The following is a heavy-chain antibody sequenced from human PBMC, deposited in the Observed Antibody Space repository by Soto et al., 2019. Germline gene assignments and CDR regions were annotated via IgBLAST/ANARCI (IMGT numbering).Heavy chain of an antibody. Sequence: ASVKVSCKVSGYTLTELSMHWVRQAPGKGLEWMGGFDPENGETIYAQKFQGRVTMTEDTSTDTAYMELSSLRSEDTAVYYCATLNPPGDFCSNYYYYYMDVWGKGTTVPVSS. V-gene: IGHV1-24*01. D-gene: IGHD3-3*01. CDR2: FDPENGET. J-gene: IGHJ6*03. CDR1: GYTLTELS. CDR3: ATLNPPGDFCSNYYYYYMDV.